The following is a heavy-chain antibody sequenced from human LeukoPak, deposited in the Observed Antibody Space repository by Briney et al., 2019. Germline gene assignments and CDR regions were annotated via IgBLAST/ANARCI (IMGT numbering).Heavy chain of an antibody. V-gene: IGHV3-7*01. CDR2: IKQDGSEK. J-gene: IGHJ4*02. CDR3: ARDPRYCSSTSCHMTMTSV. CDR1: VFTFSSYW. D-gene: IGHD2-2*02. Sequence: VGSLRLSCAASVFTFSSYWMSWVRQAPGKGLEWVANIKQDGSEKYYVDSVKGRFTISRDNAKNSLYLQMNSLRAEDTAVYYCARDPRYCSSTSCHMTMTSVWAQGTLVTVSS.